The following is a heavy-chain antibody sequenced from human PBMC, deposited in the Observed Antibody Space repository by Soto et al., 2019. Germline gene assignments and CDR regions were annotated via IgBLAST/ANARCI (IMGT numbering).Heavy chain of an antibody. CDR2: FSVVNGNT. Sequence: QVQLVQSGETVKEPGASMKVSCVASGYTFSRHGFSWVRQAPGQGLEWMGWFSVVNGNTKFAQRFHDRVTLTTDTSTTTAHMELRSLTSDDTATYYCVRDTGPYNYHYYAFDLWGQGTVVTVSS. V-gene: IGHV1-18*04. CDR3: VRDTGPYNYHYYAFDL. CDR1: GYTFSRHG. J-gene: IGHJ3*01. D-gene: IGHD1-20*01.